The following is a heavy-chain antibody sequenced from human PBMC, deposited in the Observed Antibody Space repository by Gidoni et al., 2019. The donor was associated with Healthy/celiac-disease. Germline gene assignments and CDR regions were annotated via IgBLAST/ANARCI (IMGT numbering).Heavy chain of an antibody. D-gene: IGHD5-18*01. Sequence: QVQLVQSGAEVKKPGSSVKVSCKASGGTFSSYTISWVRQAPGQGLEWMGRIIPILGIANYAQKFQGRVTITADKSTSTAYMELSSLRSEDTAVYYCARDRIQLWSPHDYWGQGTLVTVSS. V-gene: IGHV1-69*08. CDR2: IIPILGIA. CDR1: GGTFSSYT. J-gene: IGHJ4*02. CDR3: ARDRIQLWSPHDY.